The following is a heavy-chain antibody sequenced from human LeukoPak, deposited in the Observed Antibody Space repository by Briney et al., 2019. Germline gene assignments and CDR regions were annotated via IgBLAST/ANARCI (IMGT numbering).Heavy chain of an antibody. Sequence: SETLSLTCIVSGYSIRSGYYWGWIRQPPGKGLEWIGSIYHSGNTYDNPFLKSRVTISVDRSKNQFSLKVRSVTAADTAVYYCARGMATYRPGFDYWAREPWSPSPQ. V-gene: IGHV4-38-2*02. CDR3: ARGMATYRPGFDY. CDR1: GYSIRSGYY. CDR2: IYHSGNT. J-gene: IGHJ4*02. D-gene: IGHD5-24*01.